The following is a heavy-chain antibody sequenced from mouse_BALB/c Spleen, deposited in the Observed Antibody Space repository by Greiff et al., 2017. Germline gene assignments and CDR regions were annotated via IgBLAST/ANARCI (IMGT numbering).Heavy chain of an antibody. J-gene: IGHJ4*01. CDR2: IRNKANGYTT. CDR1: GFTFTDYY. V-gene: IGHV7-3*02. CDR3: ARDISYGSSRYAMDY. D-gene: IGHD1-1*01. Sequence: EVMLVESGGGLVQPGGSLRLSCATSGFTFTDYYMSWVRQPPGKALEWLGFIRNKANGYTTEYSASVKGRFTISRDNSQSILYLQMNTLRAEDSATYYCARDISYGSSRYAMDYWGQGTSVTVSS.